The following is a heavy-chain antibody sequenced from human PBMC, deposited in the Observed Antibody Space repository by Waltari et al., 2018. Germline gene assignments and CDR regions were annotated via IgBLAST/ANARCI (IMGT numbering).Heavy chain of an antibody. Sequence: EVQLVESGGGLVQPGGSLRLSCAVSGFTFSSYWMQWVRQAPGKGLVWGSRSNSDGSTTSYADSVKGRFTISRDNAKNTLYLQMNSLRVEDTAVYYCARAKSVVAGTCAYWGQGALVTVSS. D-gene: IGHD6-19*01. CDR3: ARAKSVVAGTCAY. V-gene: IGHV3-74*01. CDR1: GFTFSSYW. J-gene: IGHJ4*02. CDR2: SNSDGSTT.